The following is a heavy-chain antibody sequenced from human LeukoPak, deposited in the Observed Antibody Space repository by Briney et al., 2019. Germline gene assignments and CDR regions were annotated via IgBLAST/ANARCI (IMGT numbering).Heavy chain of an antibody. CDR3: ARSGRGVDSFCFYMDV. D-gene: IGHD3-10*01. CDR1: GFTFSQYW. CDR2: IKHDGSEKQDGSEK. Sequence: GGSLRLSCAASGFTFSQYWMSWVRQAPGKGLEWVANIKHDGSEKQDGSEKNYVDSVKGRFTISRDNAKNSLYLQMNSLRAEDTAVYYCARSGRGVDSFCFYMDVWGQGTTVTVSS. J-gene: IGHJ6*03. V-gene: IGHV3-7*01.